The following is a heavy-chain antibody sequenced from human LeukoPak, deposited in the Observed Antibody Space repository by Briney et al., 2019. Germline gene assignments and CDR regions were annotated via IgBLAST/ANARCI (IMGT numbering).Heavy chain of an antibody. CDR1: GGSFTGYY. J-gene: IGHJ4*02. CDR3: ARGLRWHCSDTSCQKYYFDY. V-gene: IGHV4-34*01. Sequence: PSETLSLTCAVSGGSFTGYYWSWIRQPPGKGLEWIGETTHGGSTKYNPSLKSRVTVSVDTYKSQFSLKLSSVTAADTAVYYCARGLRWHCSDTSCQKYYFDYWDQGTLVTVSS. D-gene: IGHD2-2*01. CDR2: TTHGGST.